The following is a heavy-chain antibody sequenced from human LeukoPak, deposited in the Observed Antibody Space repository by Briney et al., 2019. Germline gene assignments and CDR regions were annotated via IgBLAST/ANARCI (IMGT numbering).Heavy chain of an antibody. J-gene: IGHJ4*02. Sequence: ASVKVSCKASGYTFTGYYMHWVRQAPGQGLESMGRINPNSGGTNYAQKFQGRVTMTRDTSISTAYMELSRLRSDDTAVYYCARSLPSWPASMYYFDYWGQGTLVTVSS. CDR1: GYTFTGYY. D-gene: IGHD2-2*01. CDR3: ARSLPSWPASMYYFDY. CDR2: INPNSGGT. V-gene: IGHV1-2*06.